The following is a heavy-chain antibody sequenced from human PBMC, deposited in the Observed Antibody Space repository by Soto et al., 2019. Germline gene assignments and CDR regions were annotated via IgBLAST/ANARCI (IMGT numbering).Heavy chain of an antibody. CDR2: ISGSGGST. Sequence: GGSLRLSCAASGFTFSSYAMSWVRQAPGKGLEWVSAISGSGGSTYYADSVTGRFTISRDNSKNTLYLQMNSLRAEDTAVYYCAKEPDNSGWYLPGAASLFLSYFDYGRQGSLVTVTS. D-gene: IGHD6-19*01. CDR3: AKEPDNSGWYLPGAASLFLSYFDY. J-gene: IGHJ4*02. CDR1: GFTFSSYA. V-gene: IGHV3-23*01.